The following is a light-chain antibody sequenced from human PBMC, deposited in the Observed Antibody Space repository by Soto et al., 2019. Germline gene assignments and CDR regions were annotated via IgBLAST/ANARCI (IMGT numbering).Light chain of an antibody. V-gene: IGLV2-14*01. J-gene: IGLJ2*01. CDR2: EVS. CDR1: SSDVGAWKY. Sequence: QSALTQPASVSGSPGQSITISCTGTSSDVGAWKYVSWYQQYPGKAPRLLISEVSIRPSGVSNGFSVSKSGNAASLTISGVQAEDEADYYCNAYTSTGTVVFGGGTKLTVL. CDR3: NAYTSTGTVV.